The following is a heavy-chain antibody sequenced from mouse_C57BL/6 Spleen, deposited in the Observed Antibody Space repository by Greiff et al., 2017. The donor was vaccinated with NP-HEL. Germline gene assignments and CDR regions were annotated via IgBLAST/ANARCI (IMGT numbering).Heavy chain of an antibody. V-gene: IGHV1-18*01. CDR2: INPNNGGT. CDR1: GYTFTDYN. CDR3: ARPYYYGSSYYFDY. J-gene: IGHJ2*01. D-gene: IGHD1-1*01. Sequence: EVQLQESGPELVKPGASVKIPCKASGYTFTDYNMDWVKQSHGKSLEWIGAINPNNGGTTYNQKFKGKATLPVDKSSSTAYMELRSLTSEDTAVYYCARPYYYGSSYYFDYGGQGTTLTVSS.